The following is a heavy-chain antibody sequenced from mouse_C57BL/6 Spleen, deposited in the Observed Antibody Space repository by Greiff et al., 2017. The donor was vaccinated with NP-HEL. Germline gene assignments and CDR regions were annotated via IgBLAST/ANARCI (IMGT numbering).Heavy chain of an antibody. CDR1: GYAFSSYW. Sequence: QVQLQQSGAELVKPGASVKISCKASGYAFSSYWMNWVKQRPGKGLEWIGQIYPGDGDTNYNGKFKGKATLTADKSSSTAYMQLSSLTSEDSAVYFCARYSYYYGSDWYFDVWGTGTTVTVSS. CDR3: ARYSYYYGSDWYFDV. CDR2: IYPGDGDT. D-gene: IGHD1-1*01. J-gene: IGHJ1*03. V-gene: IGHV1-80*01.